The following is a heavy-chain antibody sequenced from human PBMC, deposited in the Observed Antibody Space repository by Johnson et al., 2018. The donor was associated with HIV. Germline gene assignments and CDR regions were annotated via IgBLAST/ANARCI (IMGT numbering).Heavy chain of an antibody. V-gene: IGHV3-30*03. D-gene: IGHD2-15*01. J-gene: IGHJ3*02. CDR1: GFTLTNAW. Sequence: QLVESGGGLVKPGGSLKLSCAASGFTLTNAWMSWVRQAPGKGLEWVAVISYDGSNKYYADSVKGRFTISRDNSKNTLYLQMNSLRAEDTAVYYCARDLAALNAFDIWGQGTVVTVSS. CDR2: ISYDGSNK. CDR3: ARDLAALNAFDI.